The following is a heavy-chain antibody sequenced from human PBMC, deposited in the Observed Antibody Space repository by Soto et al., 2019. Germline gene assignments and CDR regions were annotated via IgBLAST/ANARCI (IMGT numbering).Heavy chain of an antibody. D-gene: IGHD3-10*01. CDR2: IYYSGST. Sequence: KPSETLSLTCTVSGGSISSSSYYWGWIRQPPGKGLEWIGSIYYSGSTYYNPSLKSRVTISVDTSKNQFSLKLSSVTAADTAVYYCLCGSGSYYNRWYYYYGMDVWGQGTTVTVSS. CDR3: LCGSGSYYNRWYYYYGMDV. J-gene: IGHJ6*02. CDR1: GGSISSSSYY. V-gene: IGHV4-39*01.